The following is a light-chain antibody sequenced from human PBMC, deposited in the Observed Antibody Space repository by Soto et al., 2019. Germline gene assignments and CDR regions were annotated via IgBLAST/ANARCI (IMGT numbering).Light chain of an antibody. V-gene: IGKV3-20*01. CDR3: QQYGSSPWT. Sequence: ELVLTQSPGTLSLSPGERATLSCRASQSVSSSYLAWYQQKPGQAPRLLIYGASSRATGIPDRFRGSGSGTDFTLTISTLEPEDFAVDYYQQYGSSPWTFGNGTKVEIK. J-gene: IGKJ1*01. CDR1: QSVSSSY. CDR2: GAS.